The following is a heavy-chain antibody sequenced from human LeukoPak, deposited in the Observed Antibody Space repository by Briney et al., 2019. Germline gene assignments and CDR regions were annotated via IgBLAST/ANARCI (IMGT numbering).Heavy chain of an antibody. V-gene: IGHV3-23*01. CDR1: GFTFSSYA. CDR3: AKGAAYYYGSGSYTYYGMDV. CDR2: ISGSGGST. D-gene: IGHD3-10*01. J-gene: IGHJ6*02. Sequence: GGSLRLSCAASGFTFSSYAMSWVRQAPGKGLEWVSAISGSGGSTYYADSVKGRFTISRDSSKNTLYLQMNSLRAEDTAVYYCAKGAAYYYGSGSYTYYGMDVWGQGTTVTVSS.